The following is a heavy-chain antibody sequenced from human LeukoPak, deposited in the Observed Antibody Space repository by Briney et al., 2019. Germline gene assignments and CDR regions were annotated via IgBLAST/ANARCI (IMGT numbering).Heavy chain of an antibody. D-gene: IGHD3-22*01. CDR2: IATTGDT. V-gene: IGHV3-13*01. CDR1: GFTFRNYD. J-gene: IGHJ4*02. CDR3: ARGNSDSSGYTFDY. Sequence: GGSLRLSCSASGFTFRNYDMHWVRQVTGKGLEWVSAIATTGDTHYPGSVKGRFTISRENAKNSLYLQMSSLRAGDTAVYYCARGNSDSSGYTFDYWGQGTLVTVSS.